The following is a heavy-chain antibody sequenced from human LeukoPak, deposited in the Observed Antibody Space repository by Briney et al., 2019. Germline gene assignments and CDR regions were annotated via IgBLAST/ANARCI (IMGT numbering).Heavy chain of an antibody. CDR3: ARGRDTMVRAPPRPFDY. Sequence: GASVKVSCKASGYTFTSYYMHWVRQAPGQGLEWMGIINPSGGSTSYAQKFQGRVTMTRDTSTSTVYMELSSLRSEDTAVYYCARGRDTMVRAPPRPFDYWGQGTLVTVSS. D-gene: IGHD3-10*01. J-gene: IGHJ4*02. V-gene: IGHV1-46*01. CDR1: GYTFTSYY. CDR2: INPSGGST.